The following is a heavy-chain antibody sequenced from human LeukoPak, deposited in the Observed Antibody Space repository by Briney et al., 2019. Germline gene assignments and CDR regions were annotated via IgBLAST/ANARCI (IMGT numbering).Heavy chain of an antibody. CDR2: IYYGGST. CDR3: ARVLGCSGGSCYEDSYNWFDP. D-gene: IGHD2-15*01. V-gene: IGHV4-59*01. CDR1: GYSISRYY. J-gene: IGHJ5*02. Sequence: TESLTLTCTVSGYSISRYYRSWIRQAPGKGLEWIGYIYYGGSTNYNPSIKSRVTISVDTSKNHFSLKLSSVNAADTAVYYCARVLGCSGGSCYEDSYNWFDPWGQGTLVTVSS.